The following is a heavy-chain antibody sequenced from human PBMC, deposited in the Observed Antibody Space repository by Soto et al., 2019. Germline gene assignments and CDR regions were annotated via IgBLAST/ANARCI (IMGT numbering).Heavy chain of an antibody. CDR2: IKSKTDGGTT. CDR1: GFTFSNAW. D-gene: IGHD5-12*01. J-gene: IGHJ6*03. CDR3: TTDHLVATIREYYYTDV. V-gene: IGHV3-15*01. Sequence: GGSLRLSCAASGFTFSNAWMSWVRQAPGKGLEWVGRIKSKTDGGTTDYAAPVKGRFTISRDDSKNTLYLQMNSLKTEDTAVYYCTTDHLVATIREYYYTDVWGKGTTVTVSS.